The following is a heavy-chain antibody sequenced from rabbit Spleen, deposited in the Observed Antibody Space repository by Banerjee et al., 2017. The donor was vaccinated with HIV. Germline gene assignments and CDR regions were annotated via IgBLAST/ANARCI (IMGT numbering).Heavy chain of an antibody. Sequence: QEQLEESGGDLVKPEGSLTLSCKASGFTLSSYWIWWVRQAPGKGLEWIACVNGGGSGTTHYATWAKGRFTCSKTSSTTVTLRMTSLTAADRAAYFCARDLVGVIGWNFYLWGPGTLVTVS. CDR3: ARDLVGVIGWNFYL. CDR2: VNGGGSGTT. D-gene: IGHD1-1*01. CDR1: GFTLSSYW. V-gene: IGHV1S45*01. J-gene: IGHJ6*01.